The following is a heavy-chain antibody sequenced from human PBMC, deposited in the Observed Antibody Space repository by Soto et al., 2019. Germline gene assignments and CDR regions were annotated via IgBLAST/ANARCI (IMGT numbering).Heavy chain of an antibody. Sequence: GESLKISCKGSGYSFTSYWISWVRQMPGKGLEWMGRIDPSDSYTNYSPSFQGHVAISADKSISTAYLQWSSLKASDTAMYYCARHRGSSSLRYYYYGMDVWGQGTTVTVSS. CDR3: ARHRGSSSLRYYYYGMDV. CDR2: IDPSDSYT. D-gene: IGHD6-6*01. V-gene: IGHV5-10-1*01. J-gene: IGHJ6*02. CDR1: GYSFTSYW.